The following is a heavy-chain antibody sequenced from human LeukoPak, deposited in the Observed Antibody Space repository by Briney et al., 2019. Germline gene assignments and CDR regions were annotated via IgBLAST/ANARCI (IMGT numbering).Heavy chain of an antibody. CDR2: IYYSGST. CDR1: GVSISSYY. D-gene: IGHD6-19*01. CDR3: ARDSGSGSKKNWFDP. Sequence: SETLSLTCTVSGVSISSYYWSWIRQPPGKGLEWIGYIYYSGSTNYNPSLKSRVTISVDTSKNQFSLKLSSVTAADTAVYYCARDSGSGSKKNWFDPWGQGTLVTVSS. V-gene: IGHV4-59*01. J-gene: IGHJ5*02.